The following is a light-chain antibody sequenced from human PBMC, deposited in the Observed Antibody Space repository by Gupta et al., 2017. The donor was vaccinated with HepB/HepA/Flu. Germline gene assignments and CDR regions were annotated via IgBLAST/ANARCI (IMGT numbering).Light chain of an antibody. CDR2: EAS. J-gene: IGKJ4*01. Sequence: EIVLTQSPATLSLSTGERATLSCRASQSVSSYLSWYQQKPGQAPRLLIYEASNRATGIQARFSGRGSGTDFIITISSLAHEDFAFYYCQQRSNWPRTFDGGTKVEIK. CDR3: QQRSNWPRT. CDR1: QSVSSY. V-gene: IGKV3-11*01.